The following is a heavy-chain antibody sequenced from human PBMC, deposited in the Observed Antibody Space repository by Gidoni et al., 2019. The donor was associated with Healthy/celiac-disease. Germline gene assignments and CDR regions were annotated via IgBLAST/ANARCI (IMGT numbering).Heavy chain of an antibody. CDR1: GFTFRSCA. CDR3: ARGVVTAAQYNWFDP. Sequence: QVQLVESGGGVVQPGRSLSLSCAASGFTFRSCAMHWVRQAPGKGLEWVAVISYDGSNKYYEDSVKGRFTISRDNSKNTLYLQMNSLRAEDTAVYYCARGVVTAAQYNWFDPWGQGTLVTVSS. V-gene: IGHV3-30-3*01. D-gene: IGHD2-21*02. J-gene: IGHJ5*02. CDR2: ISYDGSNK.